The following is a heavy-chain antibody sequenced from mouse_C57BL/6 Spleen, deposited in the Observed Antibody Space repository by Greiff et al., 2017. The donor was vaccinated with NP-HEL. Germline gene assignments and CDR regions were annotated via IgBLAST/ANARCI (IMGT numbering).Heavy chain of an antibody. CDR2: IYPRSGNT. CDR1: GYTFTSYG. J-gene: IGHJ4*01. D-gene: IGHD2-2*01. Sequence: QVQLKESGAELARPGASVKLSCKASGYTFTSYGISWVKQRTGQGLEWIGEIYPRSGNTYYNEKFKGKATLTADKSSSTAYMELRSLTSEDSAVYFCARGREGLDYAMDYWGQGTSVTVSS. V-gene: IGHV1-81*01. CDR3: ARGREGLDYAMDY.